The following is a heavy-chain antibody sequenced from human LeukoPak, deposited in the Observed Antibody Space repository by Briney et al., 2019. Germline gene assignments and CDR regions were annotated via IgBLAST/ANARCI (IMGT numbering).Heavy chain of an antibody. Sequence: SETLSLTCTVSDDSVSSSRYYWTWIRQPPGKGLEWIGYIYHGSATYNPSLESRVTLSMDTSKNQYSLKMTSVTAADTAVYYCAREGGRQWLVSGALDSWGQGALVTVSS. V-gene: IGHV4-61*01. CDR2: IYHGSA. CDR1: DDSVSSSRYY. CDR3: AREGGRQWLVSGALDS. D-gene: IGHD6-19*01. J-gene: IGHJ5*01.